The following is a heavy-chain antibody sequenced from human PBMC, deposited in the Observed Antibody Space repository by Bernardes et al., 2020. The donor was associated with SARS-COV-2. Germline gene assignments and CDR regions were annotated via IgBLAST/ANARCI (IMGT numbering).Heavy chain of an antibody. CDR3: ARARESYAYNILTGYVRSAFDI. D-gene: IGHD3-9*01. Sequence: GASPKIPRRASGYTFTSYWIGWVRQMPGKGLEWMGFIYPGDCDTKYSPSFEGQVTIPADKSISTAYLQWNSLQASDSAMYYCARARESYAYNILTGYVRSAFDIWGQGERVTVSS. CDR1: GYTFTSYW. J-gene: IGHJ3*02. V-gene: IGHV5-51*01. CDR2: IYPGDCDT.